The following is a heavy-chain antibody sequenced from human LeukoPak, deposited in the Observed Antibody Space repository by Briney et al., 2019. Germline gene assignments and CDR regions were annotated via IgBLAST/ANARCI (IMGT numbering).Heavy chain of an antibody. CDR3: ASSPLFSVAIDY. J-gene: IGHJ4*02. D-gene: IGHD4-23*01. CDR1: GGSISSYY. V-gene: IGHV4-59*01. CDR2: IYYSGST. Sequence: KPSETLSLTCTVSGGSISSYYWSWIRQPPGKGLEWIGYIYYSGSTNYNPSLKSRVTISVDTSKNQFSLKLSSVTAADTAVYYCASSPLFSVAIDYWGQGTLVTVSS.